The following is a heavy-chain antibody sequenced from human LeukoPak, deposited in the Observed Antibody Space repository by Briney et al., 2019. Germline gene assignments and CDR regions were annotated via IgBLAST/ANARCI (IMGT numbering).Heavy chain of an antibody. CDR3: ARVFLEVYYYGMDV. J-gene: IGHJ6*02. Sequence: GASVKVSCKASGYTFTSYGISWVRQAPGQGLEWMGWISAYNGNTNYAQKLQGRVIMTTDTSTSTAYMELRSLRSDDTAVYYCARVFLEVYYYGMDVWGQGTTVTVSS. CDR2: ISAYNGNT. D-gene: IGHD2/OR15-2a*01. CDR1: GYTFTSYG. V-gene: IGHV1-18*01.